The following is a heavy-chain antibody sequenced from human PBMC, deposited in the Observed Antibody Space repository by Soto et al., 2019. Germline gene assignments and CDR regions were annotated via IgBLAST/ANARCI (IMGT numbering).Heavy chain of an antibody. CDR3: ARGRGGYSSSTFDY. D-gene: IGHD6-6*01. J-gene: IGHJ4*02. V-gene: IGHV4-34*01. Sequence: SETLSLTCAVYGGSFSGYYWSWIRQPPGKGLEWIGEINHSGSTNYNPSLKSRVTISVDTSKNQFSLKLSSVTAADTAVYYCARGRGGYSSSTFDYWGQATLVTVSS. CDR2: INHSGST. CDR1: GGSFSGYY.